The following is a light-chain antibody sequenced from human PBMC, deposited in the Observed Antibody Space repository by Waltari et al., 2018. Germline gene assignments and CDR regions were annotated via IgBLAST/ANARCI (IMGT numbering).Light chain of an antibody. CDR2: DAS. CDR1: QSVSTF. Sequence: EIVLTQSPATLSFSPGERATLPCRASQSVSTFLAWYQQKPGQAPRLLIYDASNRATGIPARFSGSGSGTDFTLTISSLDPEDFAVYFCQQRSNWPLTFGGGTKVEIK. J-gene: IGKJ4*01. V-gene: IGKV3-11*01. CDR3: QQRSNWPLT.